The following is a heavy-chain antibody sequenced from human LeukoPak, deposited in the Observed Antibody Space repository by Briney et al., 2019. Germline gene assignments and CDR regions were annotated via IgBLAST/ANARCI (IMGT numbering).Heavy chain of an antibody. D-gene: IGHD4-17*01. J-gene: IGHJ4*02. CDR1: GFTVSSNY. V-gene: IGHV3-66*01. CDR3: ARDGDYGDYFDY. Sequence: GGSLRLSCAASGFTVSSNYMSWVRQAPGKGLEWVSVIYSGGSTYYADSVKGRFTISRDNSKNTLYPQMNSLRAEDTAVYYRARDGDYGDYFDYWGQGTLVTVSS. CDR2: IYSGGST.